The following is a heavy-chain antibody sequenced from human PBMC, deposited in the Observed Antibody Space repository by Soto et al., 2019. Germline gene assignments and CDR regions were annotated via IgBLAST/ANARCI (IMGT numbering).Heavy chain of an antibody. CDR1: GFTFGDYA. V-gene: IGHV3-49*04. CDR2: IRSKTYGGTT. Sequence: EVQLVESGGGLVQPGRSLGLSCTASGFTFGDYAMTWVRQAPGKGLEWVGFIRSKTYGGTTEYAASVKGRFTISRDDSKNTAYLQMNSLKTEDTAVYYCARRKPPLSSGRSTDAFDIWGQGTMVTVS. CDR3: ARRKPPLSSGRSTDAFDI. J-gene: IGHJ3*02. D-gene: IGHD6-19*01.